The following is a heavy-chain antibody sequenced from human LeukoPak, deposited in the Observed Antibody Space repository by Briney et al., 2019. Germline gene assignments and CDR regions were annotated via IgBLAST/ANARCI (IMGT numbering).Heavy chain of an antibody. J-gene: IGHJ4*02. D-gene: IGHD1-14*01. Sequence: SETLSLTCTVSGGSISSGDYYWSWIRQPPGKGLEWIGYIYYSGSTYYNPSLKSRVTILVDTSKNLFSLKLSSVTAADTAVYYCARESEQYSFDYWGQGTLVTVSS. CDR1: GGSISSGDYY. CDR2: IYYSGST. V-gene: IGHV4-30-4*08. CDR3: ARESEQYSFDY.